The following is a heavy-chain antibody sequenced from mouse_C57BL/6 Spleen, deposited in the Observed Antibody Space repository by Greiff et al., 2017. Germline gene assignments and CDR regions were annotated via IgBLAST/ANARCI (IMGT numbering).Heavy chain of an antibody. V-gene: IGHV1-59*01. Sequence: QVQLQQPGAELVRPGTSVKLSCKASGYTFTSYWMHWVKQRPGQGLEWIGVIDPSDSYTNYNQKFKGKATLTVDTSSSTAYMQLSSRTSEDAAVYYCARRGVYGYDEAWFAYWGQGTLVTVSA. CDR3: ARRGVYGYDEAWFAY. J-gene: IGHJ3*01. CDR2: IDPSDSYT. CDR1: GYTFTSYW. D-gene: IGHD2-2*01.